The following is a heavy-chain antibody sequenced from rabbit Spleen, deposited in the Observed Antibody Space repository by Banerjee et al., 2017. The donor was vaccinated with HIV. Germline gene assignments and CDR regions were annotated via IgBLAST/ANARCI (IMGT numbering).Heavy chain of an antibody. CDR3: ARQSSRAFGL. CDR2: IYTGSSGST. J-gene: IGHJ6*01. Sequence: QSLEESGGDLVKPGASLTLTCTASGFSFSSGYWMSWVRQAPGKGPEWIACIYTGSSGSTYYASWAKGRFTISKTSSTTVTLQMTSLTAADTATYFCARQSSRAFGLWGPGTLVTVS. D-gene: IGHD3-1*01. CDR1: GFSFSSGYW. V-gene: IGHV1S40*01.